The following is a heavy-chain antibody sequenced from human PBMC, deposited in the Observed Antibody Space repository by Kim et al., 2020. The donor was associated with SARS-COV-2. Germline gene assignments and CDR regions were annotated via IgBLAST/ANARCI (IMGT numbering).Heavy chain of an antibody. V-gene: IGHV3-30*01. CDR3: ARVWADSSGWYDY. J-gene: IGHJ4*02. D-gene: IGHD6-19*01. Sequence: ANAVKGRFTISRDNSKNTLYLQMNSLRAEDTAVYYCARVWADSSGWYDYCGQGTLVTVSS.